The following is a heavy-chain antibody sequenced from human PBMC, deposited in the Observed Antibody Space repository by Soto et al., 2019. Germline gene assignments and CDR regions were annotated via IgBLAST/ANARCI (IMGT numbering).Heavy chain of an antibody. D-gene: IGHD2-15*01. Sequence: QVQLVQSGAEVKKPGSSVKVSCKASGGTFSSYAISWVRQAPGQGLEWMGGIIPIFGTANYAQKFQGRVTITADESTSTAYMELSSLRSEATAVYYCARDLRGGSCYSYNWFDPWGQGTLVTVSS. CDR2: IIPIFGTA. CDR1: GGTFSSYA. V-gene: IGHV1-69*01. CDR3: ARDLRGGSCYSYNWFDP. J-gene: IGHJ5*02.